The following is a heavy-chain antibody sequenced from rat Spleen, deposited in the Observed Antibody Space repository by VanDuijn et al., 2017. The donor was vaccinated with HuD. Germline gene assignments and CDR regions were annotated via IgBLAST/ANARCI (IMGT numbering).Heavy chain of an antibody. V-gene: IGHV5-25*01. CDR1: GFTFSNYY. D-gene: IGHD1-12*02. CDR3: AKREAYYDGSYYPDY. CDR2: ISTGGVNT. J-gene: IGHJ2*01. Sequence: EVQLVESGGGLVQPGRSLKLSCAASGFTFSNYYMAWVRQAPTKGLEWVAYISTGGVNTYYRDSVKGRFTVSRDNAKSTLNLQMNNLRSEDTAMYYCAKREAYYDGSYYPDYWGQGVMVTVSS.